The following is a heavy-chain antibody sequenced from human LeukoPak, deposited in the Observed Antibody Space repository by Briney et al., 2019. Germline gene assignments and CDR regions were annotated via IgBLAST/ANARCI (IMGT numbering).Heavy chain of an antibody. Sequence: WASVKVSCKASGYTFTSYGISWVRQAAGQGLEWMGWISAYNGNTNYAQKLQGRVTMTTATSPSTAYMELRSLRSDDTAVYYCARVVGATPSYYYYYMDVWGKGTTVTVSS. D-gene: IGHD1-26*01. CDR1: GYTFTSYG. CDR2: ISAYNGNT. CDR3: ARVVGATPSYYYYYMDV. J-gene: IGHJ6*03. V-gene: IGHV1-18*01.